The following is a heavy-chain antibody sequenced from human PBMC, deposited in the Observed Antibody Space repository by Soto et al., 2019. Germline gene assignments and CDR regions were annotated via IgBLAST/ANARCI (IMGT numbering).Heavy chain of an antibody. CDR1: EFTFSSYA. V-gene: IGHV3-23*01. D-gene: IGHD4-17*01. Sequence: EVQLLESGGGSVQPGGSLRLSCAASEFTFSSYAMSWVRQAPGKGLEWVSSISGSGGGTYYADSVKGRFTISRDNSKNTVYLEMNSLRAEDTAVYYCAADYCGNTFPLYNWFDPWGQGTLVTVSS. J-gene: IGHJ5*02. CDR3: AADYCGNTFPLYNWFDP. CDR2: ISGSGGGT.